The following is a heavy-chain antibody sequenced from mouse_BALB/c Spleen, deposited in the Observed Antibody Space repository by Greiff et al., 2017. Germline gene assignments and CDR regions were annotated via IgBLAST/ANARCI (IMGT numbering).Heavy chain of an antibody. V-gene: IGHV2-9*02. CDR3: ARITTGRLYAMDY. Sequence: VHLVESGPGLVAPSQSLSITCTVSGFSLTSYGVHWVRQPPGKGLEWLGVIWAGGSTNYNSALMSRLSISKDNSKSQVFLKMNSLQTDDTAMYYCARITTGRLYAMDYWGQGTSVTVSS. CDR2: IWAGGST. D-gene: IGHD2-4*01. J-gene: IGHJ4*01. CDR1: GFSLTSYG.